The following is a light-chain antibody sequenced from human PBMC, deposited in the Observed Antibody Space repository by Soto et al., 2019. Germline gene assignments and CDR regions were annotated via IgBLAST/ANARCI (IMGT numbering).Light chain of an antibody. CDR1: QSVSSSY. Sequence: EIVLTQSPGTLSLSPGERATLSCRASQSVSSSYLAWYQQKPGQAPRLLIYGASSRATGIPDRFSGSGSGTDFTLTISRLPPEDFAVYYCQHYGSSPTFGQGTKVEIK. CDR2: GAS. V-gene: IGKV3-20*01. J-gene: IGKJ1*01. CDR3: QHYGSSPT.